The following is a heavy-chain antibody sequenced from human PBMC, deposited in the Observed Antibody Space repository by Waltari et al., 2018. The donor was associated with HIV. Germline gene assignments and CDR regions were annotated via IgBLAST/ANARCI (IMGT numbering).Heavy chain of an antibody. J-gene: IGHJ6*02. Sequence: QVQLVESGGGVVQPGRSLRLSCAASGFTFSSSAIHWARQAPGKGLEWVAVISYDGSNKYYADAVKGRFTISRDNSKNTLYLQMNSLRAEDTAVYYCARELAAAGNYYGMDVWGQGTTVTVSS. CDR1: GFTFSSSA. CDR3: ARELAAAGNYYGMDV. D-gene: IGHD6-13*01. CDR2: ISYDGSNK. V-gene: IGHV3-30-3*01.